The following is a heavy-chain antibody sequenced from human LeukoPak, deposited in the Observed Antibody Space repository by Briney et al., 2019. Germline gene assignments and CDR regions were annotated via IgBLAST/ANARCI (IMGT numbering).Heavy chain of an antibody. J-gene: IGHJ4*02. CDR1: GFTFSSYG. Sequence: GGSLRLSCAASGFTFSSYGMHWVRQAPGKGLEWVAVISYDGSNKYYTDSVKGRFTVSRDNSKNTVFLQMDSLRAEDTAIYYCVPRHCSSITCYAGFDYWGQGSLVTVSS. CDR2: ISYDGSNK. D-gene: IGHD2-2*01. V-gene: IGHV3-30*03. CDR3: VPRHCSSITCYAGFDY.